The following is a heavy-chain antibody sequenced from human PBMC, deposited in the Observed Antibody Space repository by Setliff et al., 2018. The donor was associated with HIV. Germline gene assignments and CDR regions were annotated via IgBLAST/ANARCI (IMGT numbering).Heavy chain of an antibody. D-gene: IGHD1-26*01. CDR2: IIPIFGTA. Sequence: SVKVSCKASGDTFSSYAISWVRQAPGQGLEWMGRIIPIFGTANYAQKFQGRVTITADKSTSTAYMELSSLISEDTAVYYCTTPGSGSYARCNDPFDIWGQGTMVTVSS. CDR1: GDTFSSYA. CDR3: TTPGSGSYARCNDPFDI. V-gene: IGHV1-69*06. J-gene: IGHJ3*02.